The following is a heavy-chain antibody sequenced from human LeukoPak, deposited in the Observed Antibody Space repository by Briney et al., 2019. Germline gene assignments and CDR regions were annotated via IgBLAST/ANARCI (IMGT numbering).Heavy chain of an antibody. CDR3: ARDYYDSSGYHLLGY. V-gene: IGHV4-31*03. Sequence: PSQTLYLTCTVSGGSISSGGYYWSWIRQHPGKGLEWIGYIYYSGSTYYNPSLKSRVTISVDTSKNQFSLKLSSVTAADTAVYYCARDYYDSSGYHLLGYWGQGTLVTVSS. J-gene: IGHJ4*02. CDR2: IYYSGST. D-gene: IGHD3-22*01. CDR1: GGSISSGGYY.